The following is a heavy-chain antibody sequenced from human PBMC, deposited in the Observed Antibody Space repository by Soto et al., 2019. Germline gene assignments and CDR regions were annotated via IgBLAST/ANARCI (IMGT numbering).Heavy chain of an antibody. V-gene: IGHV4-61*03. CDR1: GGSVSNASFY. J-gene: IGHJ2*01. CDR3: VRVLDSSWYADL. Sequence: QVQLQESGPGLVKPSGTLSLTCSVSGGSVSNASFYWTWIRQAPGTGLEYIGYIFYTGVTNYNPSLSSRVTISLDTSKNHFSLKLNSMTAADTAVYYCVRVLDSSWYADLWGRGTLVTVSS. D-gene: IGHD3-22*01. CDR2: IFYTGVT.